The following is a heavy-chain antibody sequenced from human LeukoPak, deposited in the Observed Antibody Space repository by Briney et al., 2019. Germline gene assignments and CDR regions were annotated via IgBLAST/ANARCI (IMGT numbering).Heavy chain of an antibody. CDR2: IRSKANSYAT. CDR3: TSERYDFWSGYPNDY. V-gene: IGHV3-73*01. CDR1: GFTFRGSA. J-gene: IGHJ4*02. Sequence: GGSLRLSCAASGFTFRGSAMHWVRQASGKGLEWVGRIRSKANSYATACAASVKGRFTISRDDSYLQMNSLKTEDTAVYYCTSERYDFWSGYPNDYWGQGTLVTVSS. D-gene: IGHD3-3*01.